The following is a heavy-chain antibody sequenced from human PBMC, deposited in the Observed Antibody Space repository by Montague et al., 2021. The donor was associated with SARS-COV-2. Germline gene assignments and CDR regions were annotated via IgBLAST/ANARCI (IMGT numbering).Heavy chain of an antibody. D-gene: IGHD6-13*01. Sequence: SETLSLTCTVSGDSFLYYYCSWIRQPPGKGLFLIGSIYYSGITYYNPSLKSLFTISVDTSKNQFSLKLSSVTAADTAVYYCARHLKVSYYIAAAGANDYWGQGTLVTVSS. CDR1: GDSFLYYY. CDR2: IYYSGIT. CDR3: ARHLKVSYYIAAAGANDY. V-gene: IGHV4-59*05. J-gene: IGHJ4*02.